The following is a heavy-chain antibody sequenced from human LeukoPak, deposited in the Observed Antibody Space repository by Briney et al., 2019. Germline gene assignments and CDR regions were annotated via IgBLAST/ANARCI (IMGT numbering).Heavy chain of an antibody. CDR1: GYTFIGHY. D-gene: IGHD5-12*01. V-gene: IGHV1-2*02. Sequence: ASVKVSCKASGYTFIGHYMHWVRQAPGQGLEWMGWINPNSGGTNYAQKFQGRVTMTRDTSISTAYMELSRLRSDDTAVYYCARVAIVATIGIDYWGQGTLVTVSS. J-gene: IGHJ4*02. CDR2: INPNSGGT. CDR3: ARVAIVATIGIDY.